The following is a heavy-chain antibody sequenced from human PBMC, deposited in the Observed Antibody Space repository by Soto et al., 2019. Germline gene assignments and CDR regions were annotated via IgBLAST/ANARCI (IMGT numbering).Heavy chain of an antibody. J-gene: IGHJ3*02. D-gene: IGHD2-2*01. V-gene: IGHV3-23*01. CDR1: GFTFSSYA. CDR3: AKYSGTSCYGPGCAFDI. Sequence: GESLKISCAASGFTFSSYAMSWVRQAPGKGLEWVSAISGSGGSTYYADSVKGRFTISRDNSKNTLYLQMNSLRAEDTAVYYCAKYSGTSCYGPGCAFDIWGQGTMVTVSS. CDR2: ISGSGGST.